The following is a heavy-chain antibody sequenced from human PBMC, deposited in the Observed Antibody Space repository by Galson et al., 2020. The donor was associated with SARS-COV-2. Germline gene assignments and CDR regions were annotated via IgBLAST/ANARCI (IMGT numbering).Heavy chain of an antibody. CDR1: EYTFTGLP. CDR2: FSGGGGST. D-gene: IGHD4-17*01. Sequence: GGSPRLPYHPPEYTFTGLPWPGLRPAPAKGLAWFPGFSGGGGSTYYADPVKGRFTISREISQNTVYLQMSSLRAEDTTVYYCAKDRGNDYGDQLDFWGKRAQVAVSS. V-gene: IGHV3-23*01. CDR3: AKDRGNDYGDQLDF. J-gene: IGHJ4*02.